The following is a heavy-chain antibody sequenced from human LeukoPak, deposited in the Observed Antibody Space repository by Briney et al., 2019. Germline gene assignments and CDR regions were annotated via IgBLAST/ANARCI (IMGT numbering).Heavy chain of an antibody. Sequence: GASVKVSCKASGYTFTGYYMHWVRQAPGQGLEWMRWINPNSGGTNYAQKFQGRVTMTRDTSISTAYMELSRLRSDDTAVYYCARRYSSTSCYDYWGQGTLVTVSS. J-gene: IGHJ4*02. CDR2: INPNSGGT. V-gene: IGHV1-2*02. D-gene: IGHD2-2*01. CDR3: ARRYSSTSCYDY. CDR1: GYTFTGYY.